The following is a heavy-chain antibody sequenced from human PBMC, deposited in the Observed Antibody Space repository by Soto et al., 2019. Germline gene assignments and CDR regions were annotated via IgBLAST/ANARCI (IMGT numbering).Heavy chain of an antibody. CDR3: ARGGHVVVVTAALDY. D-gene: IGHD2-21*02. V-gene: IGHV1-46*04. CDR2: VNPSGGHT. CDR1: GDTFTDYY. J-gene: IGHJ4*02. Sequence: QVQLMQSGAEVKKPGASVKVSCKASGDTFTDYYIHWVRQAPGQGLEWMGTVNPSGGHTTYAQHLLGRVTMTGDTSTSTLYMELTSLRSEDTAVYYCARGGHVVVVTAALDYWGQGTLVTVSS.